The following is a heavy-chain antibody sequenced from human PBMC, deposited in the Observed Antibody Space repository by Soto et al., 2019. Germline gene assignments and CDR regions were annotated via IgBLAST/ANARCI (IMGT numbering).Heavy chain of an antibody. V-gene: IGHV3-23*01. J-gene: IGHJ5*02. CDR3: AKSDTALSYGFDP. Sequence: EVQLLESGGGLVQPGGSLRLSCAASGFTFGSYAMIWVRQAPGKGLGWVSTISSSGDSTYYADSVKGRFTVSRDNSMNTLYMQMNSLRDEDTAVYYCAKSDTALSYGFDPWGQGTLVTVSS. D-gene: IGHD5-18*01. CDR2: ISSSGDST. CDR1: GFTFGSYA.